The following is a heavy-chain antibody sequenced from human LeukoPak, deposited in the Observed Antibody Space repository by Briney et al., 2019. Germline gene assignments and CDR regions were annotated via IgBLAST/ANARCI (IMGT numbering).Heavy chain of an antibody. CDR2: IDPSDSYT. D-gene: IGHD3-9*01. CDR1: GYSISSYW. J-gene: IGHJ1*01. Sequence: GESLKISSESSGYSISSYWICWVRQMPGTGLEWMGRIDPSDSYTNYSPSFQGHVTISADKSIGAAYLQWSSLKASDTAMYYCAGESMSLDGKALFCQHWGQGTLVTVSS. CDR3: AGESMSLDGKALFCQH. V-gene: IGHV5-10-1*01.